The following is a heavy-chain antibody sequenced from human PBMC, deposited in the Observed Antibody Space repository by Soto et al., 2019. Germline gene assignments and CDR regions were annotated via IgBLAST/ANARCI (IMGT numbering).Heavy chain of an antibody. CDR2: IRSKAHTYAT. V-gene: IGHV3-73*01. CDR3: GRPVVHNKRGEGY. CDR1: GFPFSAAT. J-gene: IGHJ4*02. D-gene: IGHD2-21*01. Sequence: PGGSLRLSCAVSGFPFSAATMHLVRQSSGKGLEWVGRIRSKAHTYATAYAASVKRRFTISIDDSNNTVYLQMNSLDSEDTAVYYCGRPVVHNKRGEGYWGQGTLVTVSS.